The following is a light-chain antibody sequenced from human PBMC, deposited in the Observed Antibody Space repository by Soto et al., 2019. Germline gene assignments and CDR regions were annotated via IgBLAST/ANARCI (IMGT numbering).Light chain of an antibody. CDR2: DAS. CDR1: QSVSTY. CDR3: EQRYNWPPLT. Sequence: EIVLTQSPATLSLSPGERATLSCRASQSVSTYLAWYQQKPGQAPRLLIYDASNRATGIPARFSGSGSGTDFTLTISSLEPEDFVVYYCEQRYNWPPLTFGGGTKVEIK. V-gene: IGKV3-11*01. J-gene: IGKJ4*01.